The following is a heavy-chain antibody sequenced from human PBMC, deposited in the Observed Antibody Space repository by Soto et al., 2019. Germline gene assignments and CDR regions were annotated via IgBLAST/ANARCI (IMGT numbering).Heavy chain of an antibody. J-gene: IGHJ6*03. Sequence: QVQLVQSGAEVKKPGASVKVSCKASGYTFTSYAMHWVRQAPGQRLEWMGWINAGNGNTKYSQKFQGRLTITRDTSASTAYMEMSSLRSEDTAVYYCARDVDDSNSHYYYYYCYMDVWGKGTTVTVPS. CDR1: GYTFTSYA. V-gene: IGHV1-3*01. CDR3: ARDVDDSNSHYYYYYCYMDV. D-gene: IGHD4-4*01. CDR2: INAGNGNT.